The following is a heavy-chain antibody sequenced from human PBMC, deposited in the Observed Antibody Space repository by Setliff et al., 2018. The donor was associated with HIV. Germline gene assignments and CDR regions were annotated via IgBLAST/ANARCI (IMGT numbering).Heavy chain of an antibody. Sequence: PGGSLRLSCAASGFTFANYSMHWVRQAPGKGLEWVSSITRSSSHIYYADSVKGRFTISRDNAKNSLYFQMNSLRAEDTAVYYCARAGILEWLFGRAQYFDYWGQGTLVTVSS. J-gene: IGHJ4*02. CDR3: ARAGILEWLFGRAQYFDY. D-gene: IGHD3-3*01. V-gene: IGHV3-21*01. CDR1: GFTFANYS. CDR2: ITRSSSHI.